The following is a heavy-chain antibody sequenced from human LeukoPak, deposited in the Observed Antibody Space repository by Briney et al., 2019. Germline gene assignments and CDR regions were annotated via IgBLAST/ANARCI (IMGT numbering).Heavy chain of an antibody. Sequence: ASVKVSCKASGYTFTSYYMHWVRQAPGQGLEWMGWINPNSGGTNYAQKFQGWVTMTRDTSISTAYMELSRLRSDDTAVYYCARASFSGSSLNFDYWGQGTLVTVSS. V-gene: IGHV1-2*04. D-gene: IGHD1-26*01. J-gene: IGHJ4*02. CDR3: ARASFSGSSLNFDY. CDR1: GYTFTSYY. CDR2: INPNSGGT.